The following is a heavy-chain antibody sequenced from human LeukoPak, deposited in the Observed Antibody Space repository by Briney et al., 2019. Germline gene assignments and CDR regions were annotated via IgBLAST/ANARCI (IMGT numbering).Heavy chain of an antibody. CDR1: GFTVSSNY. V-gene: IGHV3-53*01. CDR2: IYSGGST. CDR3: AVLPAAKRGRWFDP. Sequence: GGSLRLSCAASGFTVSSNYMSWVRQAPGKGLEWASVIYSGGSTYYADSVKGRFTISRDNSKNTLYLQMNSLRAEDTAVYYCAVLPAAKRGRWFDPWGQGTLVTVSS. D-gene: IGHD2-2*01. J-gene: IGHJ5*02.